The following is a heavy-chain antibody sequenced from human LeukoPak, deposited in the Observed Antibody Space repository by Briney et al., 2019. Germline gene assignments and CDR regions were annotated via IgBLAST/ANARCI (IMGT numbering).Heavy chain of an antibody. Sequence: SETLSLTCAVYGGSFSGYYWSWIRQPPGKGLEWIGEIDHSGSTNYNPSLESRVSMSVDTSKNQFSLKLNSVTAADTAVYYCARVGMVVPIVGYWGQGTLVTLSS. D-gene: IGHD3-3*01. CDR3: ARVGMVVPIVGY. V-gene: IGHV4-34*01. CDR1: GGSFSGYY. J-gene: IGHJ4*02. CDR2: IDHSGST.